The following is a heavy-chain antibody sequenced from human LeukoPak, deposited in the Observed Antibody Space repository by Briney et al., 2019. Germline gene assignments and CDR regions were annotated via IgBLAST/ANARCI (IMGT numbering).Heavy chain of an antibody. J-gene: IGHJ4*02. D-gene: IGHD5-18*01. CDR2: ISGSGGST. V-gene: IGHV3-23*01. Sequence: GGSLRLSCAASGFTFSTYVMSWVRQAPGKGLEWVSAISGSGGSTYYADSVKGRFTISRDNSKNTLYLQMNSLRAEDTAVYYCTSDTVDTAVGIDYWGQGTLVTVSS. CDR3: TSDTVDTAVGIDY. CDR1: GFTFSTYV.